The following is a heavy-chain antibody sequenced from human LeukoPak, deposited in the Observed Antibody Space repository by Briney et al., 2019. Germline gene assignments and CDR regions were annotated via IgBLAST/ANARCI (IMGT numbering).Heavy chain of an antibody. CDR3: AETNTQDWLDP. CDR1: GGSISSTSYY. J-gene: IGHJ5*02. CDR2: IYHSGET. Sequence: PSETLSLTCRVSGGSISSTSYYWGWIRQPPGKGLEWIASIYHSGETFYNPSLESRVAISVDTSNNEVFLDLYSVTAADTAMYYCAETNTQDWLDPWGRGTLVTVYS. V-gene: IGHV4-39*07. D-gene: IGHD2-8*01.